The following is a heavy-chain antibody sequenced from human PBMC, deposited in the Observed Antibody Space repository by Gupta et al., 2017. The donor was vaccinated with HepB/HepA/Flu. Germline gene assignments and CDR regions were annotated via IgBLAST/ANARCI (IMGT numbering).Heavy chain of an antibody. Sequence: EVQLLESGGGLVQPGGSLRLSCAASGFTFSSYAMRWVRQAPGKGLDWVSVISAGGSTYYADSVKGQFTISRDNSKNTLYLQMNSLRAEDTAVYFCAKCSGGACSSSYAMDAWGQGTTVTVSS. D-gene: IGHD2-15*01. CDR3: AKCSGGACSSSYAMDA. CDR1: GFTFSSYA. CDR2: ISAGGST. J-gene: IGHJ6*02. V-gene: IGHV3-23*01.